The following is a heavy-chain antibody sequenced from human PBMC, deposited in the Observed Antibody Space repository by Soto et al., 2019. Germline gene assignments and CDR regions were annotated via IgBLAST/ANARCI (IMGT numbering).Heavy chain of an antibody. J-gene: IGHJ4*02. Sequence: GGSLRLSCAASGFTFSSRAMSWVREAQGRGLEWVSAISGSGGSTYDADSGKGRFTISRDNSKNTLYLQMNSLSAEDTAVYYCAKFRYGSGSHIDYWGKGSLVTGSS. V-gene: IGHV3-23*01. CDR3: AKFRYGSGSHIDY. CDR2: ISGSGGST. CDR1: GFTFSSRA. D-gene: IGHD3-10*01.